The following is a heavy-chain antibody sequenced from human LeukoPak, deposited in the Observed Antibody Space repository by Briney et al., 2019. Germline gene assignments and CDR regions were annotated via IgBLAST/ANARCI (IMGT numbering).Heavy chain of an antibody. CDR3: AIVGRNAFDI. CDR1: GYTLTELS. Sequence: GAVKVSCKVSGYTLTELSMHWVRQAPGKGLEWMGGFDPEDGETIYAQKFQGRVTITEDTSTDTAYMELSSLRSEDTAVYYCAIVGRNAFDIWGQGTMVTVSS. V-gene: IGHV1-24*01. CDR2: FDPEDGET. D-gene: IGHD2-21*01. J-gene: IGHJ3*02.